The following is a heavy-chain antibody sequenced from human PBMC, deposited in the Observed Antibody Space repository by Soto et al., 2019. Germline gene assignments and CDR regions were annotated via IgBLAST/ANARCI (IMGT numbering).Heavy chain of an antibody. D-gene: IGHD3-22*01. Sequence: ASVKLSCKASGYTFTSYYMHWVRQAPGQGLEWMGIINPSGGSTSYAQKFQGRVTMTRDTSTSTVYMELSSLRSEDTAVYYCARTNYASSGYYFSAVYFDYWGQGTLVTVSS. J-gene: IGHJ4*02. CDR1: GYTFTSYY. V-gene: IGHV1-46*01. CDR2: INPSGGST. CDR3: ARTNYASSGYYFSAVYFDY.